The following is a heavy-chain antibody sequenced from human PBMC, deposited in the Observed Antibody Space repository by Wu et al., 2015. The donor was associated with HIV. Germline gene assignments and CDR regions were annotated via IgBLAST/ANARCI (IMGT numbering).Heavy chain of an antibody. CDR2: INPGIGST. CDR1: GYAFTSYY. J-gene: IGHJ3*02. V-gene: IGHV1-46*03. Sequence: QVQLVQSGAEMKKPGASVNISCKASGYAFTSYYIHWVRQAPGQGLEWMGLINPGIGSTYYAEKFQGRITVTRDTSTNTVNMQLGTLTSEDTAVYYCNRGMQQWVNDAFDIWGPRGQWSPSLQ. D-gene: IGHD6-13*01. CDR3: NRGMQQWVNDAFDI.